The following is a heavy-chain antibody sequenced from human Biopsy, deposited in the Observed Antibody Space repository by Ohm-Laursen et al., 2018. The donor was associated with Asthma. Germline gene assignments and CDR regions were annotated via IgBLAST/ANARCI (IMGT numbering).Heavy chain of an antibody. CDR1: GGSISSNFYY. J-gene: IGHJ3*02. CDR3: ARQKLVAAEGPFDM. CDR2: IYKSGQV. Sequence: SDTLSLTCIVSGGSISSNFYYWGGLRQPPGKGLEWIGNIYKSGQVDYNLPLKSRVTFYVNTSKNQFTLRLRSVTAADTAVYYCARQKLVAAEGPFDMWGQGTMVIVSS. V-gene: IGHV4-39*01. D-gene: IGHD1-26*01.